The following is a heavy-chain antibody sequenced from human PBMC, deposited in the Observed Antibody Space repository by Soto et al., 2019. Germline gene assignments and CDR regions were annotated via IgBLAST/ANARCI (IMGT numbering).Heavy chain of an antibody. CDR1: GGSISSSSYY. Sequence: QLQLQESGPGLVKPSETLSLTCTVSGGSISSSSYYWGWIRQPPGKGLEWIGSIYYSGSTYYNPSLKSRVTISVDTSKNQFSLKLSSVTAADTAVYYCARQAREGMEDYLGDTVRPAFDYWGQGTLVTVSS. CDR3: ARQAREGMEDYLGDTVRPAFDY. V-gene: IGHV4-39*01. D-gene: IGHD4-17*01. CDR2: IYYSGST. J-gene: IGHJ4*02.